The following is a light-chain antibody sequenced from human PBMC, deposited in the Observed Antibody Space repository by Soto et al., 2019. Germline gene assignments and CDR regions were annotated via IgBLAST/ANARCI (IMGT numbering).Light chain of an antibody. CDR3: QSYDSTLSARYV. CDR2: EDS. Sequence: QSALTQPASMSGSPGQSITISCTGTSSDVGSYNLVSWYQHRPGKVPKLIIYEDSARPSGVSDRFSGSKSGNTASLAITELQADDEGDYYCQSYDSTLSARYVFGTGTKLTVL. V-gene: IGLV2-14*02. J-gene: IGLJ1*01. CDR1: SSDVGSYNL.